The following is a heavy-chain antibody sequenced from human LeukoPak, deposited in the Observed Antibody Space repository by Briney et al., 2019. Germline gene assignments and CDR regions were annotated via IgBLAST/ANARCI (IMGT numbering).Heavy chain of an antibody. J-gene: IGHJ4*02. D-gene: IGHD2-21*02. CDR1: RYKIISHE. V-gene: IGHV1-2*02. CDR3: AREGSYCVGGDCDSFDF. Sequence: ASVRVSCKTSRYKIISHELRWVLQAPGLGPEWMGWMHGGNGNTRYAEKFEGRVTMTRDTSTSTAYMDLNRLTSDDTAVYYCAREGSYCVGGDCDSFDFWGQGTLVTVSS. CDR2: MHGGNGNT.